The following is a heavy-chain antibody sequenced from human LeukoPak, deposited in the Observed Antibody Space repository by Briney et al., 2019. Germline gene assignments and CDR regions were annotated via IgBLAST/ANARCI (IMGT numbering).Heavy chain of an antibody. CDR3: VKSGYNRFDY. Sequence: HSGGSLRLSCAASGFTFSTYAMSWVRQAPGMGLEWVSSVSGSGGSTYYADSVKGRFTISRDTSKNTLYLQMNSLRAADTAVYYCVKSGYNRFDYWGQGALVTVSS. J-gene: IGHJ4*02. V-gene: IGHV3-23*01. CDR1: GFTFSTYA. D-gene: IGHD5-24*01. CDR2: VSGSGGST.